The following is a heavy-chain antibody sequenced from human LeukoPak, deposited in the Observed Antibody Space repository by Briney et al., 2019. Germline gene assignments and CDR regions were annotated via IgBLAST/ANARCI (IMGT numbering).Heavy chain of an antibody. D-gene: IGHD6-13*01. CDR2: IYYSGST. Sequence: SETLSLTCTVSSGSISSGDYYWSWIRQPPGKGLEWIGYIYYSGSTYYNPSLKSRVTISVDTSKNQFSLKLSSVTAADTAVYYCARPRIAAAGTGDWFDPRGQGTLVTVSS. J-gene: IGHJ5*02. CDR3: ARPRIAAAGTGDWFDP. CDR1: SGSISSGDYY. V-gene: IGHV4-30-4*08.